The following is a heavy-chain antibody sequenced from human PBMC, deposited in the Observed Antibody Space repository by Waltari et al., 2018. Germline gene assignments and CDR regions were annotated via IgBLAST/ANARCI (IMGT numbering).Heavy chain of an antibody. CDR3: ARRSSSLLDY. CDR1: GGSISSGSYY. CDR2: IYTSGST. V-gene: IGHV4-61*02. Sequence: QVQLQESGPGLVKPSQTLSLTCTVSGGSISSGSYYWSWIRQPAGKGLEWIGRIYTSGSTNYNPSLKSRVTISVDTSKNQFSLKLSSVTAADTAVYYCARRSSSLLDYWGQGTLVTVSS. J-gene: IGHJ4*02. D-gene: IGHD6-6*01.